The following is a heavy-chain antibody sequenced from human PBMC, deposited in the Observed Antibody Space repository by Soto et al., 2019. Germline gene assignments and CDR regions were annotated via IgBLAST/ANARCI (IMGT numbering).Heavy chain of an antibody. D-gene: IGHD1-26*01. CDR1: GFTFSSYS. Sequence: EVQLVESGGGLVKPGGSLRLSCAASGFTFSSYSMNWVRQAPGKGLEWVSSISSSSSYIYYADSGKGRFTISRDNAKNSLYLQMNSLRAEDTAVYYCAREAHSGSYLGRWGQGTLVTVSS. J-gene: IGHJ4*02. CDR3: AREAHSGSYLGR. V-gene: IGHV3-21*01. CDR2: ISSSSSYI.